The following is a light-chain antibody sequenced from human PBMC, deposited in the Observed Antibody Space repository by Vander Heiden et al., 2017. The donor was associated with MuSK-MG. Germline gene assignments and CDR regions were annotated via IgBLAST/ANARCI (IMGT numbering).Light chain of an antibody. J-gene: IGKJ4*01. Sequence: EIVMTQSPGTLSVSPGERATLSCRASQSVISSLAWYQQKPGQAPRLLIYGASTRATGIPARFTGSGSGTEFTLSISSLQSEDFAVYYCQQEKNWPLTFGGGTKVEIK. CDR2: GAS. V-gene: IGKV3-15*01. CDR1: QSVISS. CDR3: QQEKNWPLT.